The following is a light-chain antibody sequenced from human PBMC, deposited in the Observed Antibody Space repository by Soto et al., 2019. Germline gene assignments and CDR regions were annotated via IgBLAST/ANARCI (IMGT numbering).Light chain of an antibody. J-gene: IGKJ1*01. CDR3: QQYNNRPPWT. CDR1: QSVTSN. Sequence: EVVMTQSPATLPVSPGGGVTLSCRASQSVTSNLAWYQHKPGQAPRLLIYGASTRATDVPARFSGSGSGTEFTLTISSLQSEDFAVYYCQQYNNRPPWTFGQGTKV. V-gene: IGKV3-15*01. CDR2: GAS.